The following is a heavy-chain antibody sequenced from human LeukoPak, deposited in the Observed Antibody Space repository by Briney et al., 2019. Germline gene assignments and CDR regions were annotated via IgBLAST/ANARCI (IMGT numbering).Heavy chain of an antibody. CDR1: GFTFSNAW. CDR3: TTPERYYYDTSDFYGSPY. V-gene: IGHV3-15*01. Sequence: GGSLILSCAASGFTFSNAWMSWVRQAPGKGPEWIGRIKSKPDGGTKEYAAPVNGRFSISRDDSKKTLYLQMNSLRTEDTAVYYCTTPERYYYDTSDFYGSPYWGQGTLVTVSS. D-gene: IGHD3-22*01. CDR2: IKSKPDGGTK. J-gene: IGHJ4*02.